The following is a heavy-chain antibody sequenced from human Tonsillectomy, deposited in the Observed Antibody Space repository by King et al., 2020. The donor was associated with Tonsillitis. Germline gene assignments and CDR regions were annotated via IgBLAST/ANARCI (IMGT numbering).Heavy chain of an antibody. D-gene: IGHD5-18*01. Sequence: VQLVESGGGLVKPGGSLRLSCEASGFTLSDAWMSWVRQAPGKGLEWVGRIRNTARGGTTDYAAPVKGRFTISRDDSNNNLYLQLNSLKTEDTAVYYCTAEGYSYGFHFLDSWGQGTPVTVPS. J-gene: IGHJ4*02. CDR2: IRNTARGGTT. CDR3: TAEGYSYGFHFLDS. CDR1: GFTLSDAW. V-gene: IGHV3-15*01.